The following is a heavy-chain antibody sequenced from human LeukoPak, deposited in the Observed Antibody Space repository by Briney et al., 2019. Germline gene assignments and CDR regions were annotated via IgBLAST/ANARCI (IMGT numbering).Heavy chain of an antibody. D-gene: IGHD2-2*01. J-gene: IGHJ4*02. CDR1: GGSISSSSYY. CDR3: ARHLSTSQASDGGY. V-gene: IGHV4-39*01. Sequence: SETLSLTCTVSGGSISSSSYYWGWIRQPPGKGLEWIGSIYYSGSTYYNPSLKSRVTISVDTSKNQFSLKLNSVTAADTAVYYCARHLSTSQASDGGYWGQGTLVTVSS. CDR2: IYYSGST.